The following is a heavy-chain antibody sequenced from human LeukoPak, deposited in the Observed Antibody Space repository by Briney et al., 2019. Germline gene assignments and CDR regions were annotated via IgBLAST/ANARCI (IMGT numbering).Heavy chain of an antibody. CDR2: TIYYSRST. V-gene: IGHV4-39*01. Sequence: SETLSLTCTVSGGSISSSTYYWGWIRQPPGKGLESIGSTIYYSRSTYYNPSLKSRVTISVDTSKNQFSLKLSSVTAADTAVYYCARHLIVGIVGTTPSEYWFDPWGQGTLVTVSS. CDR1: GGSISSSTYY. J-gene: IGHJ5*02. D-gene: IGHD1-26*01. CDR3: ARHLIVGIVGTTPSEYWFDP.